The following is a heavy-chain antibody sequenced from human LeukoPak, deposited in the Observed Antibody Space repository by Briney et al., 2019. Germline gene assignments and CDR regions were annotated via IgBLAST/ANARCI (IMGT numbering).Heavy chain of an antibody. CDR3: ARRRYCSGGTCYWSAFDI. Sequence: GESLKISCKGSGYSFTSYWIGWARQMPGKGLEWMGIIYPGDSDTRYSPSFQGQVTISADKSISTAYLQWSSLKASDTAMYYCARRRYCSGGTCYWSAFDIWGQGTMVTVSS. CDR2: IYPGDSDT. V-gene: IGHV5-51*01. D-gene: IGHD2-15*01. CDR1: GYSFTSYW. J-gene: IGHJ3*02.